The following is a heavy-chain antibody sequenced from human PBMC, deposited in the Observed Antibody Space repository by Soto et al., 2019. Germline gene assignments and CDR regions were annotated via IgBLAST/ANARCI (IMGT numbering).Heavy chain of an antibody. J-gene: IGHJ4*02. D-gene: IGHD5-18*01. Sequence: SETLFLTFSVSVCSISSGGYSWSWIRQPPGKGLEWIGYIYHSGSTYYNPSLKSRVTISVDRSKNQFSLKLSSVTAADTAVYYCARVRVDTAMAYYFDYWGQGTLVTVSS. V-gene: IGHV4-30-2*01. CDR1: VCSISSGGYS. CDR3: ARVRVDTAMAYYFDY. CDR2: IYHSGST.